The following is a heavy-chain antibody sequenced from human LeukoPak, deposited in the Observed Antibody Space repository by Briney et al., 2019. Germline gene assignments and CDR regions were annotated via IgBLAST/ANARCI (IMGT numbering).Heavy chain of an antibody. CDR1: GGSFSGYY. D-gene: IGHD2-15*01. CDR2: INHSGST. Sequence: SETLSLTCAVYGGSFSGYYWSWIRQPPGKGLEWIGEINHSGSTNYNPSLKSRVTISVDTSKNQFSLKLSSVTAADTAVYYCAAIRYCSGGSCSRGDYWGQGTLVTVSS. V-gene: IGHV4-34*01. J-gene: IGHJ4*02. CDR3: AAIRYCSGGSCSRGDY.